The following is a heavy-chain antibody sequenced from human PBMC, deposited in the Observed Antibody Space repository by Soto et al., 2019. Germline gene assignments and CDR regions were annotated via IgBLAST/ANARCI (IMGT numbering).Heavy chain of an antibody. D-gene: IGHD3-9*01. J-gene: IGHJ4*02. Sequence: QVQLVESGGGVVQPGGSLRLSFAASGFIFSGYARHWVRQAPGKGLEWVAVISYDGNTQYYADSVKGRFTVSRDNSNNILYVEMNNLRDEDTAMYYCAKETNAYEINFWGQGTLVTVSP. CDR2: ISYDGNTQ. V-gene: IGHV3-30-3*01. CDR3: AKETNAYEINF. CDR1: GFIFSGYA.